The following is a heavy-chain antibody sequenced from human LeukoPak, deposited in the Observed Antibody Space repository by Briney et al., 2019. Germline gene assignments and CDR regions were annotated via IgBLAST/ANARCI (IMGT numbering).Heavy chain of an antibody. Sequence: GGSLRLSCTASGFTTHYWLNWVGQSPGKGLDWVANIDRNGRVQHYVDSVERRFTISRDSAKNSLDLQMHSLRAEDTAVYYCTGGSDKVLSGEYSYYMDVWGKGTTVTVCS. CDR3: TGGSDKVLSGEYSYYMDV. D-gene: IGHD2/OR15-2a*01. CDR1: GFTTHYW. V-gene: IGHV3-7*01. CDR2: IDRNGRVQ. J-gene: IGHJ6*03.